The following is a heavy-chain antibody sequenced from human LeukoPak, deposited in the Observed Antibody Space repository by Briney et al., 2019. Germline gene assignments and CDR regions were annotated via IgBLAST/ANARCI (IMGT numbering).Heavy chain of an antibody. J-gene: IGHJ5*02. D-gene: IGHD5-12*01. CDR2: FDPEDGET. CDR1: GYNLTELS. V-gene: IGHV1-24*01. Sequence: ASVKVSCKVSGYNLTELSMHWVRQAPGKGLEWMGGFDPEDGETIYAQKFQGRVTITADESTSTAYMELSSLRSEDTAVYYCARTWIHKNWFDPWGQGTLVTVSS. CDR3: ARTWIHKNWFDP.